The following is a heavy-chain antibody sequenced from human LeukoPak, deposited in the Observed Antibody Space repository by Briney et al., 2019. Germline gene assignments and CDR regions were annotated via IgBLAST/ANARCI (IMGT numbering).Heavy chain of an antibody. CDR2: IIPIFGTA. D-gene: IGHD2-15*01. CDR3: ARGGPYCSGGSCLRFDP. V-gene: IGHV1-69*01. J-gene: IGHJ5*02. CDR1: GGTFSSYA. Sequence: GASVKVSCKATGGTFSSYAIRWVRQPPGQELEWMGGIIPIFGTANYAQKFQGRVTITADESTSTAYMELSSLRSEDTAVYYCARGGPYCSGGSCLRFDPWGQGTLVTVSS.